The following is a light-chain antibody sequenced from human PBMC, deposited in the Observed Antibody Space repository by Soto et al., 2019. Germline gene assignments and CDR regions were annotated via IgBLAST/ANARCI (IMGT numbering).Light chain of an antibody. CDR2: EDN. CDR3: SSYGGSYTVV. Sequence: NFMLTQPHSVSESPGKTVTISCTRSSGSIASNYVQWYQQRPGSAPTTVIYEDNQRPSGVPDRFSGSIDTSSNSASLTISGLKTEDEADYYCSSYGGSYTVVFGGGTKLTVL. V-gene: IGLV6-57*04. CDR1: SGSIASNY. J-gene: IGLJ2*01.